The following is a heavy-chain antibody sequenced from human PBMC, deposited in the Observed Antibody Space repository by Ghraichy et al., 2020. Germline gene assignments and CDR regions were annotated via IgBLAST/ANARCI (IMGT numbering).Heavy chain of an antibody. CDR1: GFTFSSYA. J-gene: IGHJ6*02. D-gene: IGHD6-19*01. CDR3: ARTPPRPQSGWYYYGMDV. CDR2: ISGSGGST. V-gene: IGHV3-23*01. Sequence: GGSLRLSCAASGFTFSSYAMSWVRQAPGKGLEWVSAISGSGGSTYYADSVKGRFTISRDNSKNTLYLQMNSLRAEDTAVYYCARTPPRPQSGWYYYGMDVWGQGTTVTVSS.